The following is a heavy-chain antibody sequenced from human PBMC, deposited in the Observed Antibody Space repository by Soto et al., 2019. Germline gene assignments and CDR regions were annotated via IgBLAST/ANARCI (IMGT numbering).Heavy chain of an antibody. CDR1: GGPISSGGYY. CDR3: ARVTYGDYDPFDY. V-gene: IGHV4-31*03. J-gene: IGHJ4*02. CDR2: IYYSGST. D-gene: IGHD4-17*01. Sequence: TLSLTCTVSGGPISSGGYYWSWIRQHPGKGLEWIGYIYYSGSTYYNPSLKSRVTISVDTSKNQFSLKLSSVTAADTAVYYCARVTYGDYDPFDYWGQGTLVTVS.